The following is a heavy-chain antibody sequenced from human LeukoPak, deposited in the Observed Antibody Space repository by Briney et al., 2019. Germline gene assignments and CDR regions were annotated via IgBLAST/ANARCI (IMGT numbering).Heavy chain of an antibody. J-gene: IGHJ4*02. V-gene: IGHV3-23*01. CDR3: AKVSYYYGSGNFDY. CDR1: GFTFSNYD. Sequence: GGSLRLSCAASGFTFSNYDMSWVRQVPGKGLEWVSVISSSGVSTYYADSVKGRFTISRDNSKNTLYLQMNSLRAEDTAVYYCAKVSYYYGSGNFDYWGQGTLVTVSS. D-gene: IGHD3-10*01. CDR2: ISSSGVST.